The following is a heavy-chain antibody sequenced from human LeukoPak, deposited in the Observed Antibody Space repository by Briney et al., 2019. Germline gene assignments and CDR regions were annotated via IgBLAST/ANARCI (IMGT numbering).Heavy chain of an antibody. V-gene: IGHV3-21*01. D-gene: IGHD5-24*01. CDR3: AKVFSTDGADYYFDY. CDR2: ISGSSGYI. J-gene: IGHJ4*02. CDR1: GFIFSAYS. Sequence: PGGSLRLSCAASGFIFSAYSMTWVRQAPGKGLEWVASISGSSGYIHYADSLKGRFTVSRDNSKNTLYLQMHSLRAEDTAVYYCAKVFSTDGADYYFDYWGQGTLVTVSS.